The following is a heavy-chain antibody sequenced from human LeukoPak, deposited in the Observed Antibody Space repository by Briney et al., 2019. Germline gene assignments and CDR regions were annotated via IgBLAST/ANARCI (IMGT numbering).Heavy chain of an antibody. Sequence: GGSLRLSCAAFGFTFSSYAMGWVRQAPGMGLEWVSAISGSGGSIYYADSVKGRFTISRDNSKNTLYLQMNSLRAEDTAAYYCAKKLGGNYPFDYWGQGTLVTVSS. V-gene: IGHV3-23*01. CDR3: AKKLGGNYPFDY. J-gene: IGHJ4*02. D-gene: IGHD1-26*01. CDR1: GFTFSSYA. CDR2: ISGSGGSI.